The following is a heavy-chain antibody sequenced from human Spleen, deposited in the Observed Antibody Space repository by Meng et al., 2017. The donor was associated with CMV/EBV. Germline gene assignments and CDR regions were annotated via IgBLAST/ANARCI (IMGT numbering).Heavy chain of an antibody. D-gene: IGHD5-12*01. Sequence: QVQLQESGPGLVKPSETLSLTCTVSGGSISSYYWSWIRQPPGKGLEWIGYIYYSGSTNYNPSLKSRVTISVDTSKNQFSLKLSSVTAADTAVYYCASRGYSGHPIDYWGQGTLVTVSS. CDR2: IYYSGST. CDR1: GGSISSYY. V-gene: IGHV4-59*01. J-gene: IGHJ4*02. CDR3: ASRGYSGHPIDY.